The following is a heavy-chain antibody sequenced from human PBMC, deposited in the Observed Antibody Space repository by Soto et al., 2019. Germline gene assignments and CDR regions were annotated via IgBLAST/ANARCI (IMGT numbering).Heavy chain of an antibody. CDR2: ISHDGSKA. Sequence: QVQLVESGGGVVQPGRSLRLSCAASGFIFSNYVIHWVRQAPGKGLQWLTLISHDGSKAYYADSVKGRFTISRDNSKSSTYLQLKTLGAEDTAVDYCLRGARVGAGTYYLSWGQGALVTVSS. D-gene: IGHD3-10*01. CDR1: GFIFSNYV. J-gene: IGHJ5*02. V-gene: IGHV3-30-3*01. CDR3: LRGARVGAGTYYLS.